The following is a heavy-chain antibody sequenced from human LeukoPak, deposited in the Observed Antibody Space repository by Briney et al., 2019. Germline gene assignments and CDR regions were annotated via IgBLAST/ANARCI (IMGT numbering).Heavy chain of an antibody. CDR2: THSSGGT. J-gene: IGHJ4*02. D-gene: IGHD3-3*01. V-gene: IGHV3-53*01. CDR1: GFTGSHNY. Sequence: GGSLRLSCAASGFTGSHNYMSWVRQAPGKGLEWVSATHSSGGTYYADSVKGRFTISRDNSKNTLYLQMNSLRAEDAAIYYCAKDRIWSGYSKYYFDCWGQGTLVTVSS. CDR3: AKDRIWSGYSKYYFDC.